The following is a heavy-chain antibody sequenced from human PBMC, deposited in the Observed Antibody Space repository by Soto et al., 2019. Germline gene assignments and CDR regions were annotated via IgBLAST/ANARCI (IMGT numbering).Heavy chain of an antibody. CDR2: IIPIFGTA. CDR3: AEAPAASEAYYYGMDV. J-gene: IGHJ6*02. D-gene: IGHD2-2*01. Sequence: ASVKVSCKASGGTFSSYAISWVRQAPGQGLEWMGGIIPIFGTAYYAQKFQGRVTITADESTSTAYMELSSLRSEDTAVYYCAEAPAASEAYYYGMDVWGQGTTVTVSS. CDR1: GGTFSSYA. V-gene: IGHV1-69*13.